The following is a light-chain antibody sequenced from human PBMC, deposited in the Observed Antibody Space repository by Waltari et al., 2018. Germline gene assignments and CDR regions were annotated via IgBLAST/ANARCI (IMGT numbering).Light chain of an antibody. CDR2: AAS. Sequence: DIQMTQSTSSRSASVGDRVTITCRASQSISSYLNWYQQKPGKAPKRLIYAASSLQSGVPSRFSGSGSGTDFTLTISSLQPEDFATYYCQQSYGTPFTFGQGTRLEIK. J-gene: IGKJ5*01. CDR3: QQSYGTPFT. V-gene: IGKV1-39*01. CDR1: QSISSY.